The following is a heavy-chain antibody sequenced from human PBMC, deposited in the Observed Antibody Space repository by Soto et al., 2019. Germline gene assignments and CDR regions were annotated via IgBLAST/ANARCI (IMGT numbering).Heavy chain of an antibody. D-gene: IGHD3-22*01. J-gene: IGHJ4*02. Sequence: GGSLRLSCAASEFTFSSHAMSWVRQAPGKGLEWVSAISGSGGSTYYADSVKGRFTISRDNSKNTLYLQMNSLRAEDTAVYYCAKVGDSSGYYAAPFDYWGQGTLVTVSS. V-gene: IGHV3-23*01. CDR1: EFTFSSHA. CDR3: AKVGDSSGYYAAPFDY. CDR2: ISGSGGST.